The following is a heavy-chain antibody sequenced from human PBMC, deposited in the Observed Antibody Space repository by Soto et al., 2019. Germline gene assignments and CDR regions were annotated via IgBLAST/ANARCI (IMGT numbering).Heavy chain of an antibody. D-gene: IGHD2-2*01. Sequence: EVQLVESGGGLVKPGGSLRLSCAASGFTFSSYSMNWVRQAPGKGLEWVSSISSSSSYIYYADSVKGRFTISRDNAKNSLYLQRNSLRAEDTAVYYCARDMGEDILVVQAASAFDIWGQGTMVTVSS. V-gene: IGHV3-21*01. CDR1: GFTFSSYS. CDR3: ARDMGEDILVVQAASAFDI. J-gene: IGHJ3*02. CDR2: ISSSSSYI.